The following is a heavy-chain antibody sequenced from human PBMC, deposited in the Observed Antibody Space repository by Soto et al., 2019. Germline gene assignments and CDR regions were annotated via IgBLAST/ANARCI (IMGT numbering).Heavy chain of an antibody. D-gene: IGHD3-9*01. J-gene: IGHJ2*01. CDR2: IYYSGST. Sequence: LEWIGYIYYSGSTNYNPSLKSRVTISVDTSKNQFSLKLSSVTAADTAVYFFQAKDGIRYSVPVSAFLLNRSSDL. V-gene: IGHV4-59*01. CDR3: QAKDGIRYSVPVSAFLLNRSSDL.